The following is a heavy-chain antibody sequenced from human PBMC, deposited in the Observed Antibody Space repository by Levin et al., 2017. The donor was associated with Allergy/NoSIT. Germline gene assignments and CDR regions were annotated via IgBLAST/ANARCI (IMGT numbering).Heavy chain of an antibody. J-gene: IGHJ4*02. V-gene: IGHV4-39*01. D-gene: IGHD3-22*01. CDR1: GGSIRSSNYY. CDR2: IYFSGST. CDR3: ARQRDGSGYYYVGHDY. Sequence: SETLSLTCNVSGGSIRSSNYYWGWIRQPPGKGLEWIGSIYFSGSTYNNPTLKSRVTISVDTSKNQFSLKLSSVTAADTAVYYCARQRDGSGYYYVGHDYWGQGILVTVSS.